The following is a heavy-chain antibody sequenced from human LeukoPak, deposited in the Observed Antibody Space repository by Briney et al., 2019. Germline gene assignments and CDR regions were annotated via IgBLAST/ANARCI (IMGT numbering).Heavy chain of an antibody. J-gene: IGHJ4*02. Sequence: PGGSLSLSCAASGSTFSSYDMHWVRQAPGKGLEWVAVISYDGSNKYYADSVKGRITISRDNSKNTLYLQMNRLRAEDTAVYYCARGQLLAAAVYYFDYWGQGTLVTVSS. D-gene: IGHD6-13*01. CDR2: ISYDGSNK. CDR3: ARGQLLAAAVYYFDY. CDR1: GSTFSSYD. V-gene: IGHV3-30-3*01.